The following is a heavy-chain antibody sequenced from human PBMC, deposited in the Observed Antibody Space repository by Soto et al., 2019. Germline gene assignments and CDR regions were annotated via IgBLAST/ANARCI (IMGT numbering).Heavy chain of an antibody. V-gene: IGHV3-23*01. CDR3: AKEVSLGSTVDLGY. Sequence: RGSLRRSCSASGFTFTIFAMSWCRQSPGKGLEWVSTISGSGCSTYYADAVKGRFTISRDNSMGTLYLQMKSLRVEDTAIYYCAKEVSLGSTVDLGYWGQGTLVTVSS. D-gene: IGHD3-10*01. J-gene: IGHJ4*02. CDR2: ISGSGCST. CDR1: GFTFTIFA.